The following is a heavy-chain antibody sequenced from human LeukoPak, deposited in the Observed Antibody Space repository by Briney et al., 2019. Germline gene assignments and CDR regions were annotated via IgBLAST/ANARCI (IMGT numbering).Heavy chain of an antibody. CDR2: IYYSGNT. D-gene: IGHD1-20*01. J-gene: IGHJ4*02. Sequence: PSETLSLTCTVSGGSMSRSNYHWGWIRQPPGKGLEWIGSIYYSGNTYYNPSLKSRVTISVDTSKNQFSLKLSSVTAADTAVYYSARVITGSPADYWGQGILVTVSS. CDR1: GGSMSRSNYH. V-gene: IGHV4-39*01. CDR3: ARVITGSPADY.